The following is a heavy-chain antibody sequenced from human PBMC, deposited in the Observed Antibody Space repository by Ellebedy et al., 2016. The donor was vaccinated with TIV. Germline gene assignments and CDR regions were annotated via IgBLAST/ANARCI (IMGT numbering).Heavy chain of an antibody. CDR1: GFTFSNYW. Sequence: GESLKISCAASGFTFSNYWMHWVRQAPGKGPVWVSRINHDGSSTSYADSVKGRFTSSRDNAKNTLYLQMSSLRAEDTAVYYCVRDGGGFFNWFDPWGQGTLVTVSS. J-gene: IGHJ5*02. CDR3: VRDGGGFFNWFDP. CDR2: INHDGSST. D-gene: IGHD3-16*01. V-gene: IGHV3-74*01.